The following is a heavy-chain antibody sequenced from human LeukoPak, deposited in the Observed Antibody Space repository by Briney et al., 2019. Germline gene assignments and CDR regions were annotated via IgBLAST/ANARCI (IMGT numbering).Heavy chain of an antibody. CDR3: ARKRGYCSSTSCYTYFDY. J-gene: IGHJ4*02. D-gene: IGHD2-2*02. V-gene: IGHV4-34*01. CDR1: GGSFSGYY. Sequence: NPSETLSLTCAVYGGSFSGYYWSWIRQPPGKGLEWIGEINHSGSTNYNPSLKSRVTISVDTSKNQFSLKLSSVTAADTAVYYCARKRGYCSSTSCYTYFDYWGQGTLVTVSS. CDR2: INHSGST.